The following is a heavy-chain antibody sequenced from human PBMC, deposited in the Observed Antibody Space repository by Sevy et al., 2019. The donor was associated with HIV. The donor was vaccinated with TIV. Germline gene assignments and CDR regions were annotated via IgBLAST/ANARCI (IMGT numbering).Heavy chain of an antibody. CDR2: ISDSGGST. J-gene: IGHJ4*02. Sequence: GESLKISCAASGFTFSSYAMSWVRQPPGKGLEWVSGISDSGGSTHYADSVKGRFTISRDTSKNTLYLQMNSLRAEDTAVYYCAKDPNVDTSMTYYFDSWGQGTLVTVSS. CDR1: GFTFSSYA. CDR3: AKDPNVDTSMTYYFDS. D-gene: IGHD5-18*01. V-gene: IGHV3-23*01.